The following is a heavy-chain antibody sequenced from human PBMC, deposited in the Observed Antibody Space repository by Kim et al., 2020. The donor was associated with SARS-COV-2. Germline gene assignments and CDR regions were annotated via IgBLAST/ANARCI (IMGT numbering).Heavy chain of an antibody. J-gene: IGHJ5*02. CDR3: ARDTPLGGSYESGFDP. CDR1: GGSISSYY. V-gene: IGHV4-59*01. D-gene: IGHD1-26*01. CDR2: IYYSGST. Sequence: SETLSLTCTVSGGSISSYYWSWIRQPPGKGLEWIGYIYYSGSTNYNPSLKSRVTISVDTSKNQFSLKLSSVTAADTAVYYCARDTPLGGSYESGFDPWGQGTLVTVSS.